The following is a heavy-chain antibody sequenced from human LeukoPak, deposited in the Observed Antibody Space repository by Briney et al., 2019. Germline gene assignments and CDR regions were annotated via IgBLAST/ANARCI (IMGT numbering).Heavy chain of an antibody. CDR3: VKGVGGFGPLDY. J-gene: IGHJ4*02. D-gene: IGHD6-25*01. CDR1: GFTFDDFV. CDR2: ISQGSDNL. Sequence: PGGSLRLSCAVFGFTFDDFVMHWVRQAPGKGLEWVAGISQGSDNLEYADSVKGRFTISRDNARDSLYLQMNSLRPQDTAMYYCVKGVGGFGPLDYWGQGALVTVSS. V-gene: IGHV3-9*01.